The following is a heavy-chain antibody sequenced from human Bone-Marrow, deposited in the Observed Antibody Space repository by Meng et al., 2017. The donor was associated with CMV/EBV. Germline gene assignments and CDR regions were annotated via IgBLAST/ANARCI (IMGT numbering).Heavy chain of an antibody. CDR2: IYYSGST. Sequence: SETLSLTCNVSGDSISNYYWSWIRQPPGKGLEWIGYIYYSGSTNYNPSLKSRVTISVDTSKNQFSLKLSSVTAADTAVYYCARDQREGAGWSGYYYGMDVWGQGTTVTVSS. V-gene: IGHV4-59*01. D-gene: IGHD3-3*01. J-gene: IGHJ6*02. CDR3: ARDQREGAGWSGYYYGMDV. CDR1: GDSISNYY.